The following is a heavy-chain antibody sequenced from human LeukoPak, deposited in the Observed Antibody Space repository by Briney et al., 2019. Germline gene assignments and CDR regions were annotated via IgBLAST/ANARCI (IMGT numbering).Heavy chain of an antibody. Sequence: PSETLSLTCTVSGGSISSSSYYWGWIRQPPGKGLEWIGSIYYSGSTYYNPSLKSRVTISVDTSKNQFSLKLSSVTAADTAVYYCARDGARGIVGANTGYWGQGTLVTVSS. CDR2: IYYSGST. D-gene: IGHD1-26*01. CDR3: ARDGARGIVGANTGY. J-gene: IGHJ4*02. V-gene: IGHV4-39*07. CDR1: GGSISSSSYY.